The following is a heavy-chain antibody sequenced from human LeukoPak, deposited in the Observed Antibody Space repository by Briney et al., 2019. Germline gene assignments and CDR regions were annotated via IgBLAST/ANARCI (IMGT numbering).Heavy chain of an antibody. CDR3: ARGRLGYSGSYIFDY. CDR2: IWYDGSNK. V-gene: IGHV3-33*01. J-gene: IGHJ4*02. CDR1: GFTFSSYG. D-gene: IGHD1-26*01. Sequence: GGSLRLSCAASGFTFSSYGMHWVRQAPGKGLEWVAVIWYDGSNKYYADSVKGRFTISRDNSKNTLYLQMNSLRAEDTAVYYCARGRLGYSGSYIFDYWGQGTLVTVSS.